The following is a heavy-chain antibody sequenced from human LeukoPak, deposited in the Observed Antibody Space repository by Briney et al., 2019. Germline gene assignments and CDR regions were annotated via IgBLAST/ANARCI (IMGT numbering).Heavy chain of an antibody. J-gene: IGHJ3*02. Sequence: GGSLRLSCAASGFTVSSNYMSWVRQAPGKGLEWVSSISSSSSYIYYADSVKGRFTISRDNAKNSLYLQMNSLRAEDTAVYYCARGQVSSYAFDIWGQGTMVTVSS. V-gene: IGHV3-21*01. D-gene: IGHD2-2*01. CDR3: ARGQVSSYAFDI. CDR2: ISSSSSYI. CDR1: GFTVSSNY.